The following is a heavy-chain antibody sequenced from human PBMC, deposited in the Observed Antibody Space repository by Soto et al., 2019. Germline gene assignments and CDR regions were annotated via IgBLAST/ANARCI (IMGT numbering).Heavy chain of an antibody. Sequence: QVQLQESGPGLVKPSGTLSLTCAVSGGSISSSNWWSWVRQPPGKGLEWIGEIYHSGSTNYNPSLKSRVTISVDKSKNQFSLKLSSVTAADTAVYYCARDSSGSGSYYNDYYYYGMDVWGQGTTVTVSS. CDR2: IYHSGST. CDR3: ARDSSGSGSYYNDYYYYGMDV. V-gene: IGHV4-4*02. CDR1: GGSISSSNW. D-gene: IGHD3-10*01. J-gene: IGHJ6*02.